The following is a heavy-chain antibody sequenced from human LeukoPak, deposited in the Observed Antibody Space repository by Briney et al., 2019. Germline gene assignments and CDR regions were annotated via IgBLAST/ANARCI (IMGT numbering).Heavy chain of an antibody. CDR1: EFSFSRVA. V-gene: IGHV3-15*01. D-gene: IGHD3-22*01. Sequence: GGSLRLSCAAFEFSFSRVAMTWVRKAPGKGLEWVGRIKSKTDGGTTDYAAPVKGRFTISRDDSKNTLYLQMNSLKTEDTAVYYCTTDYNYDSSGYYYGGKWGQGTLVTVSS. J-gene: IGHJ4*02. CDR2: IKSKTDGGTT. CDR3: TTDYNYDSSGYYYGGK.